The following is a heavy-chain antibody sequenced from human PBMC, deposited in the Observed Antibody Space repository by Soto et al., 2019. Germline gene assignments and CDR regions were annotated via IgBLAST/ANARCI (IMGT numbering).Heavy chain of an antibody. Sequence: ASVKVSCKASGYTFTSYGISWVRQAPGQGLEWMGWISAYNGNTNYAQKLQGRVTMTTDTSMSTAYMELRSLRSDDTAVYYCAISLGYCSSTSCYTSDYYYYGMDVWGQGTTVTVSS. CDR3: AISLGYCSSTSCYTSDYYYYGMDV. J-gene: IGHJ6*02. CDR2: ISAYNGNT. CDR1: GYTFTSYG. D-gene: IGHD2-2*02. V-gene: IGHV1-18*04.